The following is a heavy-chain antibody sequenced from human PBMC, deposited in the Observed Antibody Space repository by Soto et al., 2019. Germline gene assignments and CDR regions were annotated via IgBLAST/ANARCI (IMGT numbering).Heavy chain of an antibody. D-gene: IGHD2-8*02. CDR3: ARATSFSGHHGY. J-gene: IGHJ4*02. V-gene: IGHV4-31*02. CDR2: IYYSGST. Sequence: LCGGSFSSGGYYWSWIRQLPGKGLEWIGYIYYSGSTYYNPSLKSRFTISLDTSKNQFSLKLSSVTAADTAMYYCARATSFSGHHGYWGQGTLVTVSS. CDR1: GGSFSSGGYY.